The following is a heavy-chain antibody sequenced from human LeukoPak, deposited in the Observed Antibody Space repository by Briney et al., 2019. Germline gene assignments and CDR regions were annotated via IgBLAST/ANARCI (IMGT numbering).Heavy chain of an antibody. D-gene: IGHD6-19*01. CDR1: GGSISSSSYY. CDR2: IYYSGST. J-gene: IGHJ4*02. V-gene: IGHV4-39*07. Sequence: PSETLSLTCTVSGGSISSSSYYWGWIRQPPGKGLEWIGSIYYSGSTYYNPSLKSRVTISVDTSKNQFSLKLSSVTAADTAVYYCARGSGWHKTFDYWGQGTLVTVSS. CDR3: ARGSGWHKTFDY.